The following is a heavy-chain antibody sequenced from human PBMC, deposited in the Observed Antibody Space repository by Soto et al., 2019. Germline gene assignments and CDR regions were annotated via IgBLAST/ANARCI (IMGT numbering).Heavy chain of an antibody. CDR3: ARGDTAMANEI. V-gene: IGHV4-30-2*01. D-gene: IGHD5-18*01. CDR1: GGSISSGGYS. J-gene: IGHJ4*02. Sequence: QLQLQESGSGLVKPSQTLSLTCAVSGGSISSGGYSWRWIRQPPGKGLEWIGYIDHSGSTYYSPSLKSRVTISVDRSKNQFSLKLSSVTAADTAVYYCARGDTAMANEIWGQGTLVTVSS. CDR2: IDHSGST.